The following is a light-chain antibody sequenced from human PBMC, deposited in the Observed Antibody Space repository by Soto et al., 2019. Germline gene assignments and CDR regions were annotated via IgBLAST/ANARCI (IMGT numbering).Light chain of an antibody. CDR2: GAS. J-gene: IGKJ1*01. V-gene: IGKV3-20*01. CDR3: QQYGDSWT. Sequence: EIVLTQSPGTLSLSPGERATLSCRASQSVRSNYLAWYQQKPGQAPRLLIFGASTRATGIPDRFSGSGSGTGFTLTISRLEPEDFAVYYCQQYGDSWTFGQGTKVEIK. CDR1: QSVRSNY.